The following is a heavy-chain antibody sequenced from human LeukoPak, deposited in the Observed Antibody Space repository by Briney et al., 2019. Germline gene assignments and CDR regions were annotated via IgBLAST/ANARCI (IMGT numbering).Heavy chain of an antibody. D-gene: IGHD1-26*01. CDR1: GYTFTSYG. Sequence: ASVKVSCKASGYTFTSYGISWVRQAPGRGLEWMGWISAYNGNTNYAQKLQGRVTMTTDTSTSTAYMELRSLRSDDTAVYYCARDLSSGSYRDAFDIWGQGTMVTVSS. J-gene: IGHJ3*02. V-gene: IGHV1-18*01. CDR3: ARDLSSGSYRDAFDI. CDR2: ISAYNGNT.